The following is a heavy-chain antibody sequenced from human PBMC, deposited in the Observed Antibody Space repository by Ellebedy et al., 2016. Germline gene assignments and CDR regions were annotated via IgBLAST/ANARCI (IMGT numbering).Heavy chain of an antibody. D-gene: IGHD5-12*01. CDR3: ARWDSGFLSGVYYNYGMDV. J-gene: IGHJ6*02. CDR2: MNPNSGKT. CDR1: GYIFISYN. Sequence: ASVKVSCXASGYIFISYNLNWVRQATGQGREWMGWMNPNSGKTGHAQKFQGRVTMTRDTSTNTAYMELSSLRSEDTAVYYCARWDSGFLSGVYYNYGMDVWGQGTTVTVSS. V-gene: IGHV1-8*01.